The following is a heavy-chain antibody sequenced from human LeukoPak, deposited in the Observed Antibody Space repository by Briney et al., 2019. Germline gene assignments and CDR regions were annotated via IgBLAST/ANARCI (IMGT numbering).Heavy chain of an antibody. D-gene: IGHD6-19*01. V-gene: IGHV3-7*01. CDR3: VRDSSHSSARVEVADTRGASLGD. CDR1: GITFGGYW. Sequence: GSLRPSSTVPGITFGGYWGGGGRQVPGEGRGWGANIKQIGSEKYYVGSLKGRFTISRDNAKNSLYLQMNSLRAEDTAVYYCVRDSSHSSARVEVADTRGASLGDWGQGTLVSVSS. J-gene: IGHJ4*02. CDR2: IKQIGSEK.